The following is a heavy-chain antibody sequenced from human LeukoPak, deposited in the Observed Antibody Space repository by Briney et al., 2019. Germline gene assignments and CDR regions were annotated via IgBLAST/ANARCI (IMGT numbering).Heavy chain of an antibody. D-gene: IGHD6-13*01. CDR3: AKDEGFRAAAEGTPDY. CDR1: GFTFSSYN. CDR2: ISYDGSNK. V-gene: IGHV3-30*18. Sequence: GRFLRLSCAASGFTFSSYNIHWVRQAPGKGLEWVALISYDGSNKYYADSVKGRFTISRDNSKDTLYLQMNSLRPEDTAVYYCAKDEGFRAAAEGTPDYWGQGTLVTISS. J-gene: IGHJ4*02.